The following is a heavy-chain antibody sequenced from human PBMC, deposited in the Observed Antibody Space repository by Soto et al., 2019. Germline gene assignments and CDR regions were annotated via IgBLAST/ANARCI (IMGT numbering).Heavy chain of an antibody. J-gene: IGHJ4*02. CDR2: IKKDGTEE. CDR1: GITFNNFW. Sequence: EVQLEESGGGSVQPGGSLRLSCAASGITFNNFWMNWVRQVPGKGLEWVANIKKDGTEEYFLDSVKGRFTISRDNDRNSLFLQMTSLRAEDTGVYYCARGGRSGSKYQYFDSWGQGTLVTVSP. CDR3: ARGGRSGSKYQYFDS. D-gene: IGHD3-16*01. V-gene: IGHV3-7*01.